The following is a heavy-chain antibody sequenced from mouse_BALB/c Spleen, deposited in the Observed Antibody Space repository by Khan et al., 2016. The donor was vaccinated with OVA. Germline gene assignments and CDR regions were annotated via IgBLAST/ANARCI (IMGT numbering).Heavy chain of an antibody. CDR1: GYSITSGYG. Sequence: EVQLQESGPGLVKPSQSLSLTCTVTGYSITSGYGWNWIRQFPGNKLEWMGYISYSGSTNYNPSLKSRIFITRDTSKNQFFLQLNSVTTEDTATDYCARTAMIKYWGQGTTLTVSS. D-gene: IGHD1-2*01. J-gene: IGHJ2*01. CDR2: ISYSGST. CDR3: ARTAMIKY. V-gene: IGHV3-2*02.